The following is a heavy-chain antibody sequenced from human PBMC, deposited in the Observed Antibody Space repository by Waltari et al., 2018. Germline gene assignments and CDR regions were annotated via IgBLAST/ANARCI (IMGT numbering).Heavy chain of an antibody. Sequence: QVQLPQSGPGLVKPSQTLSLTCAISGDSVSSTSVTWNWIRQSPSRGLEWLGRTYYRSRWYTDSSLSLKSRITVKSDTSSNQFSLQLDSVTPEDTAVYYCARGASGMSAFLFAYWGQGILVTVSS. J-gene: IGHJ4*02. CDR1: GDSVSSTSVT. CDR2: TYYRSRWYT. CDR3: ARGASGMSAFLFAY. V-gene: IGHV6-1*01.